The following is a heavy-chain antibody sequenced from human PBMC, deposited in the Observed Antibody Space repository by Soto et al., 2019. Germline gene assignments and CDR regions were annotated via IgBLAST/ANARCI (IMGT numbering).Heavy chain of an antibody. Sequence: QVQLQESGPELVKPSQTLSLTCPFSGASLTIGVYYWVGIRQHPGKGLEWIGYIYYSGFTYYNPSLKSRVTISVDTSKNQFSLKLSSVTAADTAVYYCARSVFPWGQGTLVTVSS. CDR3: ARSVFP. V-gene: IGHV4-31*03. J-gene: IGHJ5*02. CDR1: GASLTIGVYY. CDR2: IYYSGFT.